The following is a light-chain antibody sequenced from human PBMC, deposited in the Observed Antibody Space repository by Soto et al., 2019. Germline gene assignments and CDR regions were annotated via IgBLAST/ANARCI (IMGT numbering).Light chain of an antibody. CDR2: KDS. CDR3: QSEVSSCTYVV. J-gene: IGLJ2*01. Sequence: SYELTQPPSVSVSPGQTARITCSGDALPKQYAYWYQQKPGQAPVMVMYKDSERPSGIPERFSGSSSGTTVTLTISGVQAEDEADYYCQSEVSSCTYVVFGGGTKLTVL. CDR1: ALPKQY. V-gene: IGLV3-25*02.